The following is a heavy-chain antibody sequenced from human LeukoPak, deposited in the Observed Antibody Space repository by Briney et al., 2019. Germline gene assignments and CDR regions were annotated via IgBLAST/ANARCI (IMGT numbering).Heavy chain of an antibody. Sequence: GGSLRLSCAASGFTFSSYAMSWVRQAPGKGLEWVSAISGSGGSTYYADSVKGRFTISRDNSKNTLYLQMNSLRAEDTAVYYCAKVPYDILTGYIYYYYYMDVWGKGTTVTVSS. J-gene: IGHJ6*03. D-gene: IGHD3-9*01. V-gene: IGHV3-23*01. CDR2: ISGSGGST. CDR3: AKVPYDILTGYIYYYYYMDV. CDR1: GFTFSSYA.